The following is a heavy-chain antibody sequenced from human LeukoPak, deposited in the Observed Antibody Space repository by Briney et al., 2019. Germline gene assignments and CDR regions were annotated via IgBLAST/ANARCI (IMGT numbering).Heavy chain of an antibody. V-gene: IGHV1-2*04. CDR1: GYTFTGYY. Sequence: ASVKVSCKASGYTFTGYYMHWVRQAPGQGLEWMGWINPNSGGTNYAQKFQGWVTMTRDTSVSTAYMELSRLRSDDTAVYYCARGGIYSSSWYGFTDAFDIWGQGTMVTVSS. CDR3: ARGGIYSSSWYGFTDAFDI. J-gene: IGHJ3*02. CDR2: INPNSGGT. D-gene: IGHD6-13*01.